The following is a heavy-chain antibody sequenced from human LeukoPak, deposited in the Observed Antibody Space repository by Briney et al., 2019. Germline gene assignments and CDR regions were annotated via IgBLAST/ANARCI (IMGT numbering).Heavy chain of an antibody. CDR2: IIPIVGTG. V-gene: IGHV1-69*01. J-gene: IGHJ6*03. CDR3: ASRYCSGGNCFSRDYYYYYMDV. D-gene: IGHD2-15*01. Sequence: SVKVSCKASGGTFRNYGFTWVRQAPGQGLEWMGGIIPIVGTGKYAQKFQGRVTITADESTSTAYMELSSLRSEDTAVYYCASRYCSGGNCFSRDYYYYYMDVWGKGTTVTVSS. CDR1: GGTFRNYG.